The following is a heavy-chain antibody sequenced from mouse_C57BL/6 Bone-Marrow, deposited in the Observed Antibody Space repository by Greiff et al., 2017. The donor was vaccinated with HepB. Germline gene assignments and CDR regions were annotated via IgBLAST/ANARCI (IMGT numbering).Heavy chain of an antibody. V-gene: IGHV3-6*01. D-gene: IGHD2-3*01. Sequence: EVKLQESGPGLVKPSQSLSLTCSVTGYSITSGYYWNWIRQFPGNKLEWMGYISYDGSNNYNPSLKNRISITRDTSKNQFFLKLNSVTTEDTATYYCARVGDGPWFAYWGQGTLVTVSA. CDR3: ARVGDGPWFAY. J-gene: IGHJ3*01. CDR1: GYSITSGYY. CDR2: ISYDGSN.